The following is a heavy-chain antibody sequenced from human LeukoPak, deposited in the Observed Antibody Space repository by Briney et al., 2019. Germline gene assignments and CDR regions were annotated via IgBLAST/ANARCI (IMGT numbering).Heavy chain of an antibody. J-gene: IGHJ3*02. D-gene: IGHD3-9*01. Sequence: PGGSLRLSCAASGFTFSSYAMHWVRQAPGKGLEWVAVISYDGSNKYYADSVKGRFTISRDNSKNTLYLQMNSLRAEDTAVYYCARDRGTYYDILTGPDAFDIWGQGTMVTVSS. CDR2: ISYDGSNK. V-gene: IGHV3-30-3*01. CDR3: ARDRGTYYDILTGPDAFDI. CDR1: GFTFSSYA.